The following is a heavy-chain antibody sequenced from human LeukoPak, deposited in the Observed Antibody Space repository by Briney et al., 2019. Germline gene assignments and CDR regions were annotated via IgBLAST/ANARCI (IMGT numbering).Heavy chain of an antibody. CDR3: ARDRDGSGSYYNVATGWFDP. CDR2: ISSSSSYI. CDR1: GFTFSSYS. Sequence: PGGSLRLSCAASGFTFSSYSMNWVRQAPGKGLEWVSSISSSSSYIYYADSVKGRFTISRDNAKNSLYLQMNSLRAEDTAVYYCARDRDGSGSYYNVATGWFDPWGQGTLVTVSS. J-gene: IGHJ5*02. D-gene: IGHD3-10*01. V-gene: IGHV3-21*01.